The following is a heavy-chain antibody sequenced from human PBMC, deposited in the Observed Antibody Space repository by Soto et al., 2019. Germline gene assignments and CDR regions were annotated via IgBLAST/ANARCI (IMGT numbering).Heavy chain of an antibody. CDR3: ARGGIHYGSGSYYSGNWFDP. CDR2: INHSGST. D-gene: IGHD3-10*01. J-gene: IGHJ5*02. CDR1: GGSFSGYY. V-gene: IGHV4-34*01. Sequence: QVQLQQWGAGLLKPSETLSLTCAVYGGSFSGYYWSWIRQPPGKGLEWIGEINHSGSTNYNPSLKSRVTRSVDTSKNQFSLKLSSVTAADTAVYYCARGGIHYGSGSYYSGNWFDPWGQGTLVTVSS.